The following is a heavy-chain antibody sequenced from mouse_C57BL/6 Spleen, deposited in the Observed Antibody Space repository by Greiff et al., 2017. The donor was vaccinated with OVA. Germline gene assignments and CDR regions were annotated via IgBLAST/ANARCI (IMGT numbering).Heavy chain of an antibody. CDR2: IYPGSGST. V-gene: IGHV1-55*01. CDR1: GYTFTSYW. J-gene: IGHJ2*01. CDR3: ARKGSPTVVATRDFDY. D-gene: IGHD1-1*01. Sequence: QVQLQQPGAELVKPGASVKMSCKASGYTFTSYWITWVKQRPGQGLEWIGDIYPGSGSTNYNEKFKSKATLTVDTSSSTAYMQLSSLTSEDSAVFACARKGSPTVVATRDFDYWGQGTTLTVSS.